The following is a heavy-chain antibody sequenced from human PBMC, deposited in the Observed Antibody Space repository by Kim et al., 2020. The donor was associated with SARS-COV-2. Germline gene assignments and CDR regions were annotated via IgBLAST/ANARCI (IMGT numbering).Heavy chain of an antibody. V-gene: IGHV4-39*01. CDR3: ARRPSSFRATEYYFDY. Sequence: SETLSLTCTVSGGSISSSIYYWGWIRQPPGRGLEWIGSTHYSGSTYYNPSLKSRVTISVDTSKNQFSLKVSSVTAGDTAVYYCARRPSSFRATEYYFDYWGQGTLVTVSS. CDR2: THYSGST. CDR1: GGSISSSIYY. J-gene: IGHJ4*02. D-gene: IGHD6-19*01.